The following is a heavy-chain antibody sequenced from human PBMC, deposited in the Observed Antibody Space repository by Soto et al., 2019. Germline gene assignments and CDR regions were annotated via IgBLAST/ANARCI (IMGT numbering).Heavy chain of an antibody. Sequence: ASVKVSCKVFGYTLTELSMHWVRQAPGKGLEWMGGFDPEDGETIYAQKFQGRVTMTEDTSTDTAYMELSSLRSEDTAVYYCATYLSGAAAGTFDYWGQGTLVTVSS. V-gene: IGHV1-24*01. J-gene: IGHJ4*02. D-gene: IGHD6-13*01. CDR2: FDPEDGET. CDR1: GYTLTELS. CDR3: ATYLSGAAAGTFDY.